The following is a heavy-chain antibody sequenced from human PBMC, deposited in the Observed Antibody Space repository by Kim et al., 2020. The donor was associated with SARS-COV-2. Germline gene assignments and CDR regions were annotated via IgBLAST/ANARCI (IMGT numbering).Heavy chain of an antibody. D-gene: IGHD2-2*01. V-gene: IGHV4-4*02. Sequence: KSRVTLSVDQSKNQFSLKLSSVTAADTAVYYCARDGRYCSSTSCFGGMDVWGQGTTVTVSS. CDR3: ARDGRYCSSTSCFGGMDV. J-gene: IGHJ6*02.